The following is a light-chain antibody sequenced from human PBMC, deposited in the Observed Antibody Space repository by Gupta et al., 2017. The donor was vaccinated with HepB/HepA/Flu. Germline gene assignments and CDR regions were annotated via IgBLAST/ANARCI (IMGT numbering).Light chain of an antibody. V-gene: IGKV4-1*01. CDR1: QSVLYSSNNKNY. CDR3: QQYYSTLCS. J-gene: IGKJ2*04. CDR2: WAS. Sequence: DIVMTQSPDSLAVSLGERATINSKSSQSVLYSSNNKNYLAWYQQKPGQPPKLLIYWASTRESGVPDRFSGSGSGTDFTLTISSLQAEDVAVYYCQQYYSTLCSFGQGTKLEIK.